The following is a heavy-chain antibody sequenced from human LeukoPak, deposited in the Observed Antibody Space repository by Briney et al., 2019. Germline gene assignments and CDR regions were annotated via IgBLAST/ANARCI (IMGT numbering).Heavy chain of an antibody. V-gene: IGHV1-2*06. CDR1: GYTFTGFY. CDR2: IDPNSGGT. D-gene: IGHD5-18*01. Sequence: DSVKVSCKASGYTFTGFYMHWVRQAPRQGLEWMGRIDPNSGGTNYAQKFQGRVTMTRDTSISTAYMELSRLRSGDTAVYYCARGYSYGHYFDYWGQGTLVTVSS. CDR3: ARGYSYGHYFDY. J-gene: IGHJ4*02.